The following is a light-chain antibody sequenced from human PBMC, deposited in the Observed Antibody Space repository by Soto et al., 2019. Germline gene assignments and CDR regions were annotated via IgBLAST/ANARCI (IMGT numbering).Light chain of an antibody. CDR3: QQYNNWPGT. Sequence: EIVMTQSPATLSVSPGERATLSCRASQSVSSKLAWYQQKPGQAPRLLIYGASTRATGIPARFSGSGSGTEFTLTISSLQSEEFAVYYCQQYNNWPGTFGQGTKVEIK. V-gene: IGKV3-15*01. CDR2: GAS. J-gene: IGKJ1*01. CDR1: QSVSSK.